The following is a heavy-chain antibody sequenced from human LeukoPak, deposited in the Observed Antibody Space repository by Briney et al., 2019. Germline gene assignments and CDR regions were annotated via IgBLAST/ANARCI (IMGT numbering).Heavy chain of an antibody. D-gene: IGHD1-26*01. V-gene: IGHV3-48*04. CDR2: ISTSSDSI. CDR3: ATSQWELRRGAFDI. CDR1: GFTFSSYG. Sequence: GGSLRLSCAASGFTFSSYGMNWVRQAPGKGLEWVSYISTSSDSIYYADSVKGRFTISRDNAKNSLYLQMNSLRAEDTAVYYCATSQWELRRGAFDIWGQGTMVTVSS. J-gene: IGHJ3*02.